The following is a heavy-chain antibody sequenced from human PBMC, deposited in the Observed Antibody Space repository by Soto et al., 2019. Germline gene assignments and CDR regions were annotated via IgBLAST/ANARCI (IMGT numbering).Heavy chain of an antibody. CDR2: IKSKTDGGTT. J-gene: IGHJ6*02. V-gene: IGHV3-15*07. CDR1: GFTFSNAW. CDR3: TTEYQVLVPAAPYYYYYGMDV. Sequence: PGGSLRLSCAASGFTFSNAWMNWVRQAPGKGLEWVGRIKSKTDGGTTDYAAPVKGRFTISRDDSKNTLYLQMNSLKTEDTAVYYCTTEYQVLVPAAPYYYYYGMDVWGQGTTVTVSS. D-gene: IGHD2-2*01.